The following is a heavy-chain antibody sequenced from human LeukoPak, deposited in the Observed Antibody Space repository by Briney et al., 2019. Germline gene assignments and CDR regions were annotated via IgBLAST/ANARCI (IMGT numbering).Heavy chain of an antibody. Sequence: SETLSLTCSVSGGSISSYYWSWIRQPPGKGLEWIGYIYYSGGTDYNPSLKSRVTISVDTSKNQFSLKLSSVTAADTAVYYCADGMATIHYWGQGTLVTVSS. J-gene: IGHJ4*02. CDR1: GGSISSYY. CDR3: ADGMATIHY. V-gene: IGHV4-59*08. D-gene: IGHD5-24*01. CDR2: IYYSGGT.